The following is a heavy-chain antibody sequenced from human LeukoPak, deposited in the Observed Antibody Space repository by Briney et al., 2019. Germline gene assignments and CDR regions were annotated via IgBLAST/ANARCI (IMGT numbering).Heavy chain of an antibody. CDR3: ARRRYYGSGSPYYFDY. CDR2: IYPGDSDT. CDR1: GYSFTSYW. Sequence: GESLKISCKGSGYSFTSYWIGWVRQMPGKGLELMGIIYPGDSDTRYSPSFQGQVTISADKSISTAYLQWSSLKASDTAMYYCARRRYYGSGSPYYFDYWGQGTLVTVSS. D-gene: IGHD3-10*01. V-gene: IGHV5-51*01. J-gene: IGHJ4*02.